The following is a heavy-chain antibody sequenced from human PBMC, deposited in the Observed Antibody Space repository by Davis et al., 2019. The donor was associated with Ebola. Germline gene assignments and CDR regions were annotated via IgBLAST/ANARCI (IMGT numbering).Heavy chain of an antibody. CDR3: AKGTTVSPLFDY. CDR1: GFTFSSYW. D-gene: IGHD4-11*01. V-gene: IGHV3-23*01. CDR2: ISGSGGST. J-gene: IGHJ4*02. Sequence: GESLKISCAASGFTFSSYWMSWVRQAPGKGLEWVSAISGSGGSTYYADSVKGRFTISRDNSKNTLYLQMNSLRAEDTAVYYCAKGTTVSPLFDYWGQGTLVTVSS.